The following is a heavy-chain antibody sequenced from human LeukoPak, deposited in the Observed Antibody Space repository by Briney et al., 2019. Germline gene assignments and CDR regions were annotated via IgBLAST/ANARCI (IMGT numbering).Heavy chain of an antibody. V-gene: IGHV3-30*18. CDR3: AKMLYYCDSSGYPDY. CDR2: ISYDGSNK. CDR1: GFTFSSYG. Sequence: GGSLRLSCAASGFTFSSYGMHWVRQAPGKGLEWVAVISYDGSNKYYADSVKGRFTISRDNSKNTLYLQMNSLRAEDTAVYYCAKMLYYCDSSGYPDYWGQGTLVTVSS. J-gene: IGHJ4*02. D-gene: IGHD3-22*01.